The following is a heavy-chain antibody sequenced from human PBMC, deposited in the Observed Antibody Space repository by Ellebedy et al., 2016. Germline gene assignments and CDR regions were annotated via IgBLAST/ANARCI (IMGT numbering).Heavy chain of an antibody. CDR2: VVGSGERT. CDR3: VKSGHDYAWSY. CDR1: GFTFSSHA. Sequence: GGSLRLSCEASGFTFSSHAMSWVRQAPGKGLEWVSAVVGSGERTFYADSVKGRFTISRDNSKNMLYLQMNSLTADDTAVYFCVKSGHDYAWSYWGQGTLVTVSS. V-gene: IGHV3-23*01. J-gene: IGHJ4*02. D-gene: IGHD4/OR15-4a*01.